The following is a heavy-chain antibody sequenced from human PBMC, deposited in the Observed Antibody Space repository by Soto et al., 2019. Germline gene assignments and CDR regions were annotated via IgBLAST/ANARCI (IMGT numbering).Heavy chain of an antibody. CDR2: IDPSDSYT. D-gene: IGHD6-6*01. J-gene: IGHJ5*02. CDR3: ARGAYSSSSFPPFDP. CDR1: GYSFSNYW. V-gene: IGHV5-10-1*01. Sequence: PGESLKISCKGSGYSFSNYWIGWVRQMPGKGLEWMGRIDPSDSYTNYSPSFQGHVSISVDKSINTAYLQWSSLKFEDTAMYYCARGAYSSSSFPPFDPWGQGTLVTVSS.